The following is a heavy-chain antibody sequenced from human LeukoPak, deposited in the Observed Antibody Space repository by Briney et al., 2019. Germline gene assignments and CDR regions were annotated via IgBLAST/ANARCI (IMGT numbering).Heavy chain of an antibody. CDR2: IYPGDSDT. CDR1: GYSFTTYW. V-gene: IGHV5-51*01. Sequence: GESLKISCKASGYSFTTYWIGWVRQMPGKGLEWMGIIYPGDSDTRYSPSFQGQVTISADKSISTAYLQWSSLKASDTAMYYCASRNNWNAFDIWGQGTMVTVSS. J-gene: IGHJ3*02. CDR3: ASRNNWNAFDI. D-gene: IGHD1-1*01.